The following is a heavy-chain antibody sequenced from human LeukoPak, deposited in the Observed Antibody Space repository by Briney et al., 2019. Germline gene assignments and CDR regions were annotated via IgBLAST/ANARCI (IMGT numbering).Heavy chain of an antibody. V-gene: IGHV3-30-3*01. Sequence: PGGSLRLSCVASRFTFSSYTMHWVRQAPGKGLEWVAVISYDGSNKYYADSVKGRFTISRDNSKNTLYLQMNSLRAEDTAVYYCARGLAVAGTNWGQGTLVTVSS. D-gene: IGHD6-19*01. CDR1: RFTFSSYT. CDR2: ISYDGSNK. J-gene: IGHJ4*02. CDR3: ARGLAVAGTN.